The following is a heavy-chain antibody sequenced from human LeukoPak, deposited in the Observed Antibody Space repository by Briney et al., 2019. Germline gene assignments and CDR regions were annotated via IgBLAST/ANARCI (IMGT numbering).Heavy chain of an antibody. Sequence: PSETLSLTCAVYGGSFSGYYWSWIRQPPGKGLEWIGEINHSGSTNYNPSLKSRVTISVDTSKNQFSLKLSSVTAADTAVYYYASERTYYYGSGSYSPTYYYYYMDVWGKGTTVTISS. J-gene: IGHJ6*03. CDR3: ASERTYYYGSGSYSPTYYYYYMDV. CDR1: GGSFSGYY. CDR2: INHSGST. V-gene: IGHV4-34*01. D-gene: IGHD3-10*01.